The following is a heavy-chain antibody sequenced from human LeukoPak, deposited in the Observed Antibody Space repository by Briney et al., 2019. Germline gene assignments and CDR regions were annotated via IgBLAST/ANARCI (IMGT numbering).Heavy chain of an antibody. Sequence: GGSLRLSCAASGFTFSNYAMSWVRHAPGKGLEWVSIIGYRGGSIYYAYSVQGRFTISRDNSKNTLSLQMNGLRPEDTAVYYCAKSWGYTRPYYNYMDVWGKGTTVTVSS. CDR2: IGYRGGSI. V-gene: IGHV3-23*01. D-gene: IGHD3-16*02. J-gene: IGHJ6*03. CDR3: AKSWGYTRPYYNYMDV. CDR1: GFTFSNYA.